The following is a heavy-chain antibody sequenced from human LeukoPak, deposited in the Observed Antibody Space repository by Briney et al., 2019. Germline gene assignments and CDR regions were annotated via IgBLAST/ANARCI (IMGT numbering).Heavy chain of an antibody. J-gene: IGHJ4*02. CDR1: GGTFSSYA. Sequence: SVKVSCKASGGTFSSYAISWVRQAPGQGLEWMGGIIPIFGTANYAQKFQGRVTITADESTSTAYMELSSLRSEDTAVYYCARSEYSSSFFDYWGQGTLVTVSS. CDR2: IIPIFGTA. D-gene: IGHD6-6*01. V-gene: IGHV1-69*13. CDR3: ARSEYSSSFFDY.